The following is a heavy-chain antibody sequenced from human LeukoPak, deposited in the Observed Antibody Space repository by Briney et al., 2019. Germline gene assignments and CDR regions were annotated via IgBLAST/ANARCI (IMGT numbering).Heavy chain of an antibody. CDR1: RDSVSSNSAA. V-gene: IGHV6-1*01. D-gene: IGHD2-15*01. Sequence: SQTLSLTCAISRDSVSSNSAAWNWIRQSPSRGLEWLGRTYYRSKWYNDYAVSVKSRITINPDTSKNQFSLQLNSVTPEDTAVYYCARGDYCSGGSCYSDGSHNWFDPWGQGTLVTVSS. CDR2: TYYRSKWYN. J-gene: IGHJ5*02. CDR3: ARGDYCSGGSCYSDGSHNWFDP.